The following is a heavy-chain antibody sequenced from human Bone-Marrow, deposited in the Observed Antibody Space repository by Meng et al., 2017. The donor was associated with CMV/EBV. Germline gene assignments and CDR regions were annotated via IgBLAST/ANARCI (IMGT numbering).Heavy chain of an antibody. CDR2: INPNSGGT. J-gene: IGHJ6*02. V-gene: IGHV1-2*02. D-gene: IGHD2-2*01. CDR3: ARIVIIPGAKFYYYYGMDV. Sequence: ASVKVSCKASGYTFTSYDINWVRQATGQGLEWMGWINPNSGGTNYAQKFQGRVTMTRDTSISTAFMELSRLRSDDTAVYYCARIVIIPGAKFYYYYGMDVWGQGTTVTVSS. CDR1: GYTFTSYD.